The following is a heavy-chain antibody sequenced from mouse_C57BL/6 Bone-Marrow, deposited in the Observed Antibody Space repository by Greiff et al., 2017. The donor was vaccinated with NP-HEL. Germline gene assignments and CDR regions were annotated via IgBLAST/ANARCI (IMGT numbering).Heavy chain of an antibody. CDR3: ARGEYSNYEFAY. CDR2: IYPGSGNT. V-gene: IGHV1-76*01. Sequence: QVQLKQSGAELVRPGASVKLSCKASGYTFTDYYINWVKQRPGQGLEWIARIYPGSGNTYYNEKFKGKATLTAEKSSSTAYMQLSSLTSEDSAVYFCARGEYSNYEFAYWGQGTLVTVSA. CDR1: GYTFTDYY. J-gene: IGHJ3*01. D-gene: IGHD2-5*01.